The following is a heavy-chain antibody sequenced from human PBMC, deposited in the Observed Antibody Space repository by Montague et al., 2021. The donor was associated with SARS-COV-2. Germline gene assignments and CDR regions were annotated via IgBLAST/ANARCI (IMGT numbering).Heavy chain of an antibody. CDR2: IDWDDDK. J-gene: IGHJ3*02. CDR3: ARIWGATRGDAFDI. CDR1: GLSLSTSGMC. V-gene: IGHV2-70*01. Sequence: PALVKPTQTLTLTCTFSGLSLSTSGMCVSRIRQPPGKALEWLALIDWDDDKYYSTSLKTRLTISKDTSKNQVVLTMTNMDPVDTATYYCARIWGATRGDAFDIWGQGTMVTVSS. D-gene: IGHD1-26*01.